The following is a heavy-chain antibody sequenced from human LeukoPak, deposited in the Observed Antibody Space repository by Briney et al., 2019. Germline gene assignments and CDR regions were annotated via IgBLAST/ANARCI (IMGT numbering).Heavy chain of an antibody. CDR1: GSIPFNSYS. CDR3: AKMQGYFDY. CDR2: LTSIGETT. Sequence: GGSLRLSCAASGSIPFNSYSMSWVRQAPGKGLEWVSALTSIGETTYYADSVKGRFTISRDNSKNTVYLQMNSLRAEDAATYYCAKMQGYFDYWGQGSLVTVSS. J-gene: IGHJ4*02. V-gene: IGHV3-23*01.